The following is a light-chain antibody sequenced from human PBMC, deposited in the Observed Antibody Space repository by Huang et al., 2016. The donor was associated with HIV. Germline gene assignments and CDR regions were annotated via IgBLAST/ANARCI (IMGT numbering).Light chain of an antibody. J-gene: IGKJ3*01. CDR1: QAVTSSH. CDR3: QQYASSPLT. V-gene: IGKV3-20*01. CDR2: RAS. Sequence: ELLLTQSPDTLSLSPGDRATLSCRASQAVTSSHLAWYQQKPGQAPRRLIYRASITADVIPDRFSGSGSGTDFTLTITRLEPTDFAVYYCQQYASSPLTFGPGTKVDI.